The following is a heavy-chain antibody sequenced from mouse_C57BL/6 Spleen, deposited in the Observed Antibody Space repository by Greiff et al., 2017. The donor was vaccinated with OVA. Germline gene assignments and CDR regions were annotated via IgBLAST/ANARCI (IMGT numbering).Heavy chain of an antibody. CDR1: GFNIKDYY. J-gene: IGHJ2*01. CDR3: TTMGTTVVAFDY. V-gene: IGHV14-1*01. D-gene: IGHD1-1*01. CDR2: IDPEDGDT. Sequence: VQLQQSGAELVRPGASVKLSCTASGFNIKDYYMHWVKQRPEQGLEWIGRIDPEDGDTEYAPKFQGKATMTADTSSNTAYLQLSSLTSEDTAVYYCTTMGTTVVAFDYWGQGTTLTVSS.